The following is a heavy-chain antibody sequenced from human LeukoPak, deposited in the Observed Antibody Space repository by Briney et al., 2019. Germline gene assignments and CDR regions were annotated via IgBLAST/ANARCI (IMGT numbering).Heavy chain of an antibody. D-gene: IGHD3-3*01. CDR1: GGSISSYY. V-gene: IGHV4-59*01. CDR3: ARAPRNYDFFPTRGMDV. J-gene: IGHJ6*04. CDR2: IYYSGST. Sequence: SETLSLTCTVSGGSISSYYWSWIRQPPGKGLEWIGYIYYSGSTNYNPSLKSRVTISVDTSKNQFSLKLSSVTAADTAVYYCARAPRNYDFFPTRGMDVWGKGTTVTVSP.